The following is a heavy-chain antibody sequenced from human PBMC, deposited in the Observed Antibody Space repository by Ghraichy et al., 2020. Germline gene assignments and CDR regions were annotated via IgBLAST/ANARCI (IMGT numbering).Heavy chain of an antibody. V-gene: IGHV1-2*06. Sequence: KVSCKASGYTFTGYYMHWVRQAPGQGLEWMGRINPNSGGTNYAQKFQGRVTMTRDTSISTAYMELSRLRSDDTAVYYCARDKERWLQLLNYWGQGTLVTVSS. CDR3: ARDKERWLQLLNY. J-gene: IGHJ4*02. CDR1: GYTFTGYY. D-gene: IGHD5-24*01. CDR2: INPNSGGT.